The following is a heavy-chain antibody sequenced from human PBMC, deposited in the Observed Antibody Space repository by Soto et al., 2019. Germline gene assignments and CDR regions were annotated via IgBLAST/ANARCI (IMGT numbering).Heavy chain of an antibody. CDR1: GFTFSNYA. V-gene: IGHV3-23*01. J-gene: IGHJ6*02. CDR3: AKRAFYGSGIPNYYGMDV. D-gene: IGHD3-10*01. CDR2: ISGTGGGT. Sequence: EVHLLESGGGLVQPGGSLRLSCAASGFTFSNYAMTWVRQAPGKGLELVSVISGTGGGTNNADSAKGRFTTSRDNSKNTLYLQMNSLRADDTAVYYCAKRAFYGSGIPNYYGMDVWGQGTAVTVSS.